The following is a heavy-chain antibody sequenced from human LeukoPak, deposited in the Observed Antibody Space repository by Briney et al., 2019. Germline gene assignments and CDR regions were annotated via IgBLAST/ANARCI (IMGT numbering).Heavy chain of an antibody. CDR3: AKDRVGGALEF. Sequence: GGSLRLSCAASGFTFSSYAMHWVRQAPGKGLEWVACIMEDGSVQKYVDSVRGRFTISRDNARNSLYLQMNSLRVEDTAVYYCAKDRVGGALEFWGQGTLAIVSS. CDR1: GFTFSSYA. J-gene: IGHJ4*02. D-gene: IGHD2-21*01. CDR2: IMEDGSVQ. V-gene: IGHV3-7*01.